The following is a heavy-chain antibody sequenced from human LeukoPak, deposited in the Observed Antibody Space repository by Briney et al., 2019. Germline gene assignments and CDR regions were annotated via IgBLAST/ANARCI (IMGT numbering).Heavy chain of an antibody. Sequence: PGGTLRLSCAASGFTVSSYYMSWVRQAPGKRLEWVSVIYGGGSTFYADSVKGRFTISRHNSKNTLYLQMNSLRGEDTAVYYCARVDYGDNIFDYWGQGTLVTVSS. CDR3: ARVDYGDNIFDY. CDR1: GFTVSSYY. V-gene: IGHV3-53*04. CDR2: IYGGGST. D-gene: IGHD4-17*01. J-gene: IGHJ4*02.